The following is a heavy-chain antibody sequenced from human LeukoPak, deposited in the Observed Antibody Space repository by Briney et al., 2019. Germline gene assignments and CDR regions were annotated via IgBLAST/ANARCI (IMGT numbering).Heavy chain of an antibody. V-gene: IGHV3-9*01. CDR1: GFTFDDYA. J-gene: IGHJ4*02. CDR3: AKDIGGARYSGSYPDY. D-gene: IGHD1-26*01. Sequence: GGSLRLSCAASGFTFDDYAMHWVRQAPGKGLEWVSGISWNSGSIGYADSVKGRFTISRDNAKNSLYLQMNSLRAEDTALYYCAKDIGGARYSGSYPDYWGQGTLVTVSS. CDR2: ISWNSGSI.